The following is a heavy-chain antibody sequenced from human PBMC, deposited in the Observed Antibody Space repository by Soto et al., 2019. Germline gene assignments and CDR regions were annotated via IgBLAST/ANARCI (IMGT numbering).Heavy chain of an antibody. D-gene: IGHD3-10*01. V-gene: IGHV4-34*01. Sequence: SETLSLTCAVYGGSFSGYYWSWIRQPPGKGLEWIGEINHSGSTNYNPSLKSRVTISVDTSKNQFSLKPSSVTAADTAVYYCARVSWAMVRGVIIRWPTFDYWGQGTLVTVSS. CDR2: INHSGST. CDR3: ARVSWAMVRGVIIRWPTFDY. J-gene: IGHJ4*02. CDR1: GGSFSGYY.